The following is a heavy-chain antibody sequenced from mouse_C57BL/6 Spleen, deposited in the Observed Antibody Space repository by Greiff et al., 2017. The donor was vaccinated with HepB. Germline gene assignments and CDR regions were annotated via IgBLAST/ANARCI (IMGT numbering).Heavy chain of an antibody. Sequence: QVQLKESGAELARPGASVKLSCKASGYTFTSSGISWVKQRTGQGLEWIGEIYPRSGNTYYNEKLKGKATLTADKSSSTAYMELRSLTSEDSAVYFCAREGSGYFDYWGQGTTLTVSS. CDR3: AREGSGYFDY. J-gene: IGHJ2*01. V-gene: IGHV1-81*01. CDR1: GYTFTSSG. CDR2: IYPRSGNT. D-gene: IGHD3-2*02.